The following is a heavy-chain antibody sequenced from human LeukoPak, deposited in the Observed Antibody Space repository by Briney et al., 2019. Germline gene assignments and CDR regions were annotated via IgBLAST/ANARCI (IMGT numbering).Heavy chain of an antibody. CDR1: GFTFSSYG. D-gene: IGHD2-15*01. CDR3: ARALYCSGGSCYYYYYGMDV. V-gene: IGHV3-33*01. Sequence: GGSLRLSCAASGFTFSSYGMHWVRQAPGKGLEWVAVIWYDGTNTYYADSVKGRFTISRDNSKNTLYLQMNSLRAEDTAVYYCARALYCSGGSCYYYYYGMDVWGQGTTVTVSS. CDR2: IWYDGTNT. J-gene: IGHJ6*02.